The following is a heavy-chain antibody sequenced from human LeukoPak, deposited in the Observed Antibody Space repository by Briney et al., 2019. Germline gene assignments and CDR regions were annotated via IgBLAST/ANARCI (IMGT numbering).Heavy chain of an antibody. V-gene: IGHV3-11*06. CDR3: ARGQIAVAGTPRRPPDY. CDR2: ISSSSSYT. CDR1: GFTFSDYY. J-gene: IGHJ4*02. Sequence: GGSLRLSCAASGFTFSDYYMSWIRQAPGKGLEWVSYISSSSSYTNYADSVKGRFTISRDNAKNTLYLQMNSLRAEDTAVYDCARGQIAVAGTPRRPPDYWGQGTLVTVSS. D-gene: IGHD6-19*01.